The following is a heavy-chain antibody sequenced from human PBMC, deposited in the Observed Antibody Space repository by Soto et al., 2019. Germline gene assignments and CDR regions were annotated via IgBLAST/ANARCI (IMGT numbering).Heavy chain of an antibody. CDR3: AREASAVISLDY. V-gene: IGHV1-2*02. J-gene: IGHJ4*02. D-gene: IGHD6-19*01. CDR2: FNPNSGDT. Sequence: ASVKVSCKASGYTFSAYSMHGVRQAPGQGLEWMGWFNPNSGDTIYAQKFQGRVTLTRDTSISTAYMELYSLTSDDTAVYYCAREASAVISLDYCGQGTLVTLSS. CDR1: GYTFSAYS.